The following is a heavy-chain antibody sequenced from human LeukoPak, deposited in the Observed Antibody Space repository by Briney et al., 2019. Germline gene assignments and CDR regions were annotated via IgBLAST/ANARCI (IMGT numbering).Heavy chain of an antibody. Sequence: GASLEICGEGSGSIVTNYWIGWVRQVPGKGVEGMGIIFPGDSDTTYSPSFEGQVTISADKSISTAYLQWSSLKASDTAIYYCARRCGGDCYDAFDIWGQGTMVTVSS. V-gene: IGHV5-51*01. J-gene: IGHJ3*02. CDR2: IFPGDSDT. CDR3: ARRCGGDCYDAFDI. D-gene: IGHD2-21*01. CDR1: GSIVTNYW.